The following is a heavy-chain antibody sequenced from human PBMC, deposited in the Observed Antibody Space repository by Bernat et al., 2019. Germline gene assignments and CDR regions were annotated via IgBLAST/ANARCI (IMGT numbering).Heavy chain of an antibody. J-gene: IGHJ5*02. CDR3: ARGPHPSRGYYSSSYWFDP. CDR2: INHSGST. CDR1: GGSFSGYY. D-gene: IGHD3-22*01. Sequence: QVQLQQWGAGLLKPSETLSLTCAVYGGSFSGYYWSWIRQPPGKGLEWIGEINHSGSTNYNPSLKSRVTISVDTSKNQSSLKLSSVTAADTAVYYCARGPHPSRGYYSSSYWFDPWGRGTLVTVS. V-gene: IGHV4-34*01.